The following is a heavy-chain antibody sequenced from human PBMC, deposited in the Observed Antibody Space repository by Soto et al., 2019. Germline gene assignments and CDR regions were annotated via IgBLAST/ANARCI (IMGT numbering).Heavy chain of an antibody. D-gene: IGHD3-3*01. V-gene: IGHV4-59*02. CDR3: ARDGVGPFDY. CDR1: GGSVSTYY. J-gene: IGHJ4*02. Sequence: QVQLQESGPGLLKPSETLSLTCTISGGSVSTYYWSWMRQPPGKALERLGLTSYSGHTNYNPSLRSRVAMAVDTSKNQFSLTLRAVTAADTAVYYCARDGVGPFDYWGQGTLVTVSS. CDR2: TSYSGHT.